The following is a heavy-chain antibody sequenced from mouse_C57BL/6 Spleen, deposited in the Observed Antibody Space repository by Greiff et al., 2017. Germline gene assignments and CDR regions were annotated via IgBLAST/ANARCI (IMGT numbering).Heavy chain of an antibody. D-gene: IGHD3-2*02. V-gene: IGHV6-3*01. CDR1: GFTFSNYW. CDR3: TRQLRLPFAY. J-gene: IGHJ3*01. CDR2: IRLKSDNYAT. Sequence: EVMLVESGGGLVQPGGSMKLSCVASGFTFSNYWMNWVRQSPEKGLEWVAQIRLKSDNYATHYAESVKGRFTISRDDSKSSVYLQMNNLRAEDTGIYYCTRQLRLPFAYWGQGTLVTVSA.